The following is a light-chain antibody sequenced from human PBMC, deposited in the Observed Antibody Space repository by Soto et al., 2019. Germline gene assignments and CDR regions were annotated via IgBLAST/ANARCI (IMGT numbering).Light chain of an antibody. CDR1: SSDVGRYNY. J-gene: IGLJ1*01. V-gene: IGLV2-14*01. Sequence: QSVLTQPASVSGSPGRSITSSCSGTSSDVGRYNYVSWYQQHPGKAPKLMIYEVNNRPSGVSNRFSGSKSDNTASLTISGLQAEDEADYYCCSYTTSSTYVFGTGTKVTVL. CDR2: EVN. CDR3: CSYTTSSTYV.